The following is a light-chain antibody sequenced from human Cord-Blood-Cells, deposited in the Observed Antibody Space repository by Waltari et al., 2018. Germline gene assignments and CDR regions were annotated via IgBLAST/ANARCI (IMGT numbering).Light chain of an antibody. J-gene: IGLJ2*01. CDR1: SSDVGGYNY. Sequence: QSALTQPASVSGSPGQSITISCTGTSSDVGGYNYVSWYQQHPGKAPKLMIYDVSKRPSWVSDRFPGSKSGNTASLTISGLQAEDEADYYCSSYTSSSTVVFGGGTKLTVL. V-gene: IGLV2-14*01. CDR2: DVS. CDR3: SSYTSSSTVV.